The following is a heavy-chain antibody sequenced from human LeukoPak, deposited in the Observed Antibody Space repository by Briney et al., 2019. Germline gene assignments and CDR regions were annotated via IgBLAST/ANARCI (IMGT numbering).Heavy chain of an antibody. CDR3: ARDVGYDSSGYYPYYFDY. D-gene: IGHD3-22*01. J-gene: IGHJ4*02. Sequence: GGSLRLSCAASGFTFSSYWMIWVRQAPGKGLEWVANINQVGSEKYYVDSVQGRFTISRDNAKNLLYLQMDSLRAEDTAVYYCARDVGYDSSGYYPYYFDYWGQGTLGTVSS. CDR2: INQVGSEK. CDR1: GFTFSSYW. V-gene: IGHV3-7*05.